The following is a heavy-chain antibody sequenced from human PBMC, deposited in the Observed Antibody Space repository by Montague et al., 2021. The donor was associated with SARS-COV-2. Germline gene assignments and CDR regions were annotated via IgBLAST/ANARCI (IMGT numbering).Heavy chain of an antibody. CDR1: GGSISSGTY. J-gene: IGHJ5*02. CDR3: ARLSSDIGGYFWFDP. CDR2: ISYGGGT. D-gene: IGHD1-26*01. V-gene: IGHV4-4*02. Sequence: SETLSLTCAVSGGSISSGTYWSCFRRPPGKRLEWFVDISYGGGTNYNPSLKSRVTISVDKSTNQFSLNLNSVTAADTAVYYCARLSSDIGGYFWFDPWGQATLLTLCS.